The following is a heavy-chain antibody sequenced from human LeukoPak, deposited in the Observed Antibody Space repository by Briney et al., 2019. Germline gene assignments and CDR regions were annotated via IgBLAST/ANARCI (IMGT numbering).Heavy chain of an antibody. D-gene: IGHD1-7*01. CDR3: AGTQHGELDY. V-gene: IGHV4-4*07. CDR2: IHTSGST. CDR1: GGSISSYY. J-gene: IGHJ4*02. Sequence: SETLSLTCTVSGGSISSYYWIWVRQPAGKGLEWIGRIHTSGSTNYNPSLKSRVTTSLDTSKNQFSLKLTSVTAADTAVFYCAGTQHGELDYWGQGVLVTVSS.